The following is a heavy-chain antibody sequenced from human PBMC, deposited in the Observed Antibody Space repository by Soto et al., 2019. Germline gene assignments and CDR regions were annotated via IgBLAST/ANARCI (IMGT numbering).Heavy chain of an antibody. D-gene: IGHD3-9*01. CDR1: GYTFTSYH. CDR3: AGDFNCASDY. V-gene: IGHV1-3*04. Sequence: QVQLVQSGAEVKKPGASVKVSCKASGYTFTSYHMHWVRQAPGQRLEWMGWINTGRDNTKYSQRFQGRVTITRDTSASIAYMELSSLRSEDTAVYYCAGDFNCASDYWGQGTLVTVSS. CDR2: INTGRDNT. J-gene: IGHJ4*02.